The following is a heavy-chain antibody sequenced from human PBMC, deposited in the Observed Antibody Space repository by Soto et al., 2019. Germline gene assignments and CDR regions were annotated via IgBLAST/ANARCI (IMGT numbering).Heavy chain of an antibody. J-gene: IGHJ6*02. V-gene: IGHV3-64D*06. Sequence: GSLRLSCSASGFTFSSYAMHWVRQAPGKGLEYVSAISSNGGSTYYADSVKGRFTISRDNSTNKLYLQMSSLRAEDTAVYYYMQDSHCSSTSCYTTIQYYYYYGMDVWGQGTTVTVSS. CDR1: GFTFSSYA. CDR2: ISSNGGST. D-gene: IGHD2-2*02. CDR3: MQDSHCSSTSCYTTIQYYYYYGMDV.